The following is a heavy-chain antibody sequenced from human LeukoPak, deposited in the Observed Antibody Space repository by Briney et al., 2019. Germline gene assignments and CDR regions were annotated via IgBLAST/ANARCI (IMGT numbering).Heavy chain of an antibody. CDR1: GYTFTSYA. CDR2: INAGNGNT. Sequence: ASVKASCKASGYTFTSYAMHWVRQAPGQRLEWMGWINAGNGNTKYSQKFQGRVTITRDTSASTAYMELSSLRSEDTAVYYCARDLLNYYGSGSPIGQVDPWGQGTLVTVSS. V-gene: IGHV1-3*01. J-gene: IGHJ5*02. D-gene: IGHD3-10*01. CDR3: ARDLLNYYGSGSPIGQVDP.